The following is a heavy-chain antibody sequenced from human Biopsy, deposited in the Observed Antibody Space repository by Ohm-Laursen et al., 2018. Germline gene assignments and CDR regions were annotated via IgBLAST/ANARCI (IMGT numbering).Heavy chain of an antibody. CDR1: GGSIRSDY. Sequence: GTLSLTCTVSGGSIRSDYWSWIRQSPRKGLEWIGHISGRGATNYNPSLRGRVTISVDTSKNQFSLKVISVTAADTAVYYCARLTGDPSYWGQGILVTVSS. J-gene: IGHJ4*02. D-gene: IGHD7-27*01. CDR3: ARLTGDPSY. V-gene: IGHV4-59*01. CDR2: ISGRGAT.